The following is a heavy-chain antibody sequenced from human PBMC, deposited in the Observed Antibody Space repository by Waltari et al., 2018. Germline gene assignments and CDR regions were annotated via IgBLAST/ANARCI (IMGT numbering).Heavy chain of an antibody. V-gene: IGHV3-48*03. J-gene: IGHJ4*02. D-gene: IGHD2-8*01. CDR2: ISSSGSTI. Sequence: EVQLVESGGGLVQPGGSLRLSCAASGFTFSSYDMNWVRQAPGRGLEWVSYISSSGSTIYYADSVKGRFTISRDNAKNSLYLQMNSLRAEDTAVYYCARDLGDCTNGVCYYYFDYWGQGTLVTVSS. CDR3: ARDLGDCTNGVCYYYFDY. CDR1: GFTFSSYD.